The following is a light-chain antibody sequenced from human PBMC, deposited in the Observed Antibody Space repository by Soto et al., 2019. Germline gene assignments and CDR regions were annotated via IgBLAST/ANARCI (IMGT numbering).Light chain of an antibody. CDR2: GAS. Sequence: EIVLTQSPGTLSLSPGERATLSCRASQSVSSSYLAWYQQKPGQAPRLLIYGASSRATGIPDRFSGSGSGTDFTRTISRLEPEDFAVYYCQQYGSSQTWTFGQGTKVEIK. CDR1: QSVSSSY. V-gene: IGKV3-20*01. CDR3: QQYGSSQTWT. J-gene: IGKJ1*01.